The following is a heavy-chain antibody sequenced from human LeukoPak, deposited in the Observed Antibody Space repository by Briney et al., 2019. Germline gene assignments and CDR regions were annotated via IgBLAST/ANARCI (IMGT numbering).Heavy chain of an antibody. CDR3: ARGPYYYYYMDV. Sequence: SETLSLTCTVSGGSISSYYWSWIRQPPGKGLEWIGYIYYSGSTNYNPSLKSRVTISVDTSKNQFSLKLSSVTAADTAVYYCARGPYYYYYMDVWGKGTTVTISS. J-gene: IGHJ6*03. CDR2: IYYSGST. V-gene: IGHV4-59*01. CDR1: GGSISSYY.